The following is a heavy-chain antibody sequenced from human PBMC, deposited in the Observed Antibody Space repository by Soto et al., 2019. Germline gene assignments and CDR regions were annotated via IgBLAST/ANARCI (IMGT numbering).Heavy chain of an antibody. V-gene: IGHV3-33*01. J-gene: IGHJ4*02. CDR2: IWYDGSEK. D-gene: IGHD3-16*01. Sequence: QMQLVESGGGVVQPGRSLRLSCVASGFTFSNYAFHWVRQAPGKGLEWVAVIWYDGSEKYYADSLKGRFTVSRDNSKHTFYLQMNRLRAEETDVYYCGSHPRRGFVWGVDYWGQGTLVTVSS. CDR3: GSHPRRGFVWGVDY. CDR1: GFTFSNYA.